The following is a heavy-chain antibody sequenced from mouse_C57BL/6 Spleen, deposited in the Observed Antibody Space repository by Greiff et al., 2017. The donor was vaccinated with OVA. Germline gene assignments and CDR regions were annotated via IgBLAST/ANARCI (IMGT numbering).Heavy chain of an antibody. V-gene: IGHV1-76*01. CDR2: IYPGSGNT. D-gene: IGHD1-1*01. J-gene: IGHJ3*01. CDR1: GYTFTDYY. Sequence: LVESGAELVRPGASVKLSCKASGYTFTDYYINWVKQRPGQGLEWIARIYPGSGNTYYNEKFKGKATLTAEKSSSTAYMQLSSLTSEDSAVYFCARSGYYGSSLAYWGQGTLVTVSA. CDR3: ARSGYYGSSLAY.